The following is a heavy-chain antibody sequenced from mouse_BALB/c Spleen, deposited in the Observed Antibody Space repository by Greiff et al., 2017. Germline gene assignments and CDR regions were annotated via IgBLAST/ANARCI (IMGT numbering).Heavy chain of an antibody. CDR2: IYPGDGDT. CDR3: ARGLFDY. V-gene: IGHV1-80*01. J-gene: IGHJ2*01. CDR1: GYTFTSYW. Sequence: VQLQQSGPELVRPGASVKMSCKASGYTFTSYWMHWVKQRPGQGLEWIGQIYPGDGDTNYNGKFKGKATLTADKSSSTAYMQLSSLTSEDSAVYFCARGLFDYWGQGTTLTVSS.